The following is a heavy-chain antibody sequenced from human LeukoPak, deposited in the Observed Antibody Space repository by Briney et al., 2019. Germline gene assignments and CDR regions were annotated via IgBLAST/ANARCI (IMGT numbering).Heavy chain of an antibody. CDR2: IWYDGSNK. V-gene: IGHV3-33*08. Sequence: GGSLRLSCAASGFTFSGSAMHWVRQAPGKGLEWVAVIWYDGSNKYYADSVKGRFTISRDNSKNTLYLQMNSLRAEDTAVYYCARVSQWLDYYYYGMDVWGQGTTVTVSS. CDR1: GFTFSGSA. CDR3: ARVSQWLDYYYYGMDV. D-gene: IGHD6-19*01. J-gene: IGHJ6*02.